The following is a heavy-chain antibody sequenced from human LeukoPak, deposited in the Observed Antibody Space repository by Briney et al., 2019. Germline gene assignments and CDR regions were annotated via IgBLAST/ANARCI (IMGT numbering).Heavy chain of an antibody. CDR1: GGSISSGDYY. CDR3: ARAPDYGANDY. Sequence: SETLSLTCTVSGGSISSGDYYWSWIRQPPGKGLEWIGYIHYSGSTHYNPSLKSRVTKSVDTSKNQFSLRLTSVTAADTAVYYCARAPDYGANDYWGQGTLVTVSS. CDR2: IHYSGST. V-gene: IGHV4-30-4*01. D-gene: IGHD4-23*01. J-gene: IGHJ4*02.